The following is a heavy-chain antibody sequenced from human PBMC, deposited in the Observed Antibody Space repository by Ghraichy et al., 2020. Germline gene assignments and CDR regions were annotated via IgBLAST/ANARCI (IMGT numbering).Heavy chain of an antibody. V-gene: IGHV3-23*01. J-gene: IGHJ4*02. CDR3: ARGDHYYDSSGYFEY. D-gene: IGHD3-22*01. CDR2: ISHSGDTT. CDR1: GFTFNIYA. Sequence: GGSLRLSCAASGFTFNIYALTWVRQAPGKGLEWVSTISHSGDTTYYADSVKGRFTISRDSSTNTLSLQMNSLRVDDTAVYYCARGDHYYDSSGYFEYWGQGTLVTVSS.